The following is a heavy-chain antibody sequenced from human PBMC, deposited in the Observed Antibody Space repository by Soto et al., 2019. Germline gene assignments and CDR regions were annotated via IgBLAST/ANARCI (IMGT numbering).Heavy chain of an antibody. V-gene: IGHV1-18*01. J-gene: IGHJ4*02. Sequence: ASVKVSSKASGYTFTHFYITWLRQAPRQGLEGMGANSPHNFNTNYAQKFRGRVTLTTEKSTNTSYMNLRSLTADDTAVYYCAREERVLHILTGYYNGLCFGYWGQGVKVPLPS. CDR1: GYTFTHFY. D-gene: IGHD3-9*01. CDR3: AREERVLHILTGYYNGLCFGY. CDR2: NSPHNFNT.